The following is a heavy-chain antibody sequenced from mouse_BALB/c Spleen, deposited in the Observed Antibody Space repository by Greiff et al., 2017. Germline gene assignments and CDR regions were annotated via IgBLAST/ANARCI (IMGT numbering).Heavy chain of an antibody. J-gene: IGHJ2*01. V-gene: IGHV1-14*01. Sequence: EVQVVESGPELVKPGASVKMSCKASGYTFTSYVMHWVKQKPGQGLEWIGYINPYNDGTKYNEKFKGKATLTSDKSSSTAYMELSSLTSEDSAVYYCARGLITTAAFDYWGQGTTLTVSS. CDR1: GYTFTSYV. CDR3: ARGLITTAAFDY. D-gene: IGHD1-2*01. CDR2: INPYNDGT.